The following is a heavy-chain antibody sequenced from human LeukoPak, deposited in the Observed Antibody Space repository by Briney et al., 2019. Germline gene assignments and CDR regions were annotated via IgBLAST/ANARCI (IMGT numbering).Heavy chain of an antibody. V-gene: IGHV3-23*01. Sequence: GGSLRLSCAASGLIFSSYDMSWVRQAPGKGLEWVSTISGRGGSTYYADSVRGRFTISRDNSKNTLYLQMNSLRAEDTAIYYCAKPNILRYFDWFSGYFDNWGQGTLVTVSS. CDR3: AKPNILRYFDWFSGYFDN. CDR1: GLIFSSYD. D-gene: IGHD3-9*01. CDR2: ISGRGGST. J-gene: IGHJ4*02.